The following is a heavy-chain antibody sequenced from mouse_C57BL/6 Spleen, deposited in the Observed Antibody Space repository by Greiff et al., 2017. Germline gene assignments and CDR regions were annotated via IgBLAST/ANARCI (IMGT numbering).Heavy chain of an antibody. Sequence: VQLQQSGAELVRPGASVTLSCKASGYTFTDYEMHWVKQTPVHGLEWIGAIDPETGGTAYNQKFKGKAILTADKSSSTAYMELRSLTSEDSAVYYCTRIYYGNYAFDYWGQGTTLTVSS. CDR2: IDPETGGT. CDR3: TRIYYGNYAFDY. CDR1: GYTFTDYE. D-gene: IGHD2-1*01. J-gene: IGHJ2*01. V-gene: IGHV1-15*01.